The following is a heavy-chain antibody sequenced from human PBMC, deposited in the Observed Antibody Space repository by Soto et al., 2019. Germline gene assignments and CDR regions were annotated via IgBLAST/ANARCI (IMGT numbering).Heavy chain of an antibody. Sequence: EVQLVESGGGLAQPGGSLRLSCAASGFTVSSNYMSWVRQAPGKGLEWVSVIYSGGSTYYADSVKGRFTISRHNSKNTLYLQMNSLRAEDTAVYYRARVVAVANHDVFDIWGQGTMVTVSS. CDR3: ARVVAVANHDVFDI. D-gene: IGHD6-19*01. CDR1: GFTVSSNY. CDR2: IYSGGST. V-gene: IGHV3-53*04. J-gene: IGHJ3*02.